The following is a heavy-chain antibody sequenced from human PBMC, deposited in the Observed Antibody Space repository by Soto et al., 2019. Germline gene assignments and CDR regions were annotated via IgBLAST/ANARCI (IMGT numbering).Heavy chain of an antibody. Sequence: GGSLRLSCAASGFTFSSYAMHWVRQAPGKGLEWVAVISYDGSNKYYADSVKGRFTISRDNSKDTLYLQMNSLRAEDTAVYYCARDGGGSSYYFDYWGQGTLVTVSS. J-gene: IGHJ4*02. V-gene: IGHV3-30-3*01. CDR1: GFTFSSYA. CDR2: ISYDGSNK. D-gene: IGHD1-26*01. CDR3: ARDGGGSSYYFDY.